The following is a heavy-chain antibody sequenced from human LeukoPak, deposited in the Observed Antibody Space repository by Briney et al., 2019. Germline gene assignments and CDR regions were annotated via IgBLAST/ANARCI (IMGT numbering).Heavy chain of an antibody. Sequence: ASVKVSCKASGYTFTSYYMHWVRQAPGQGLEWMGIINPSGGSTSYAQKFQGRVTMTRDMSTSTVYMELSSLRSEDTAVYYCARGAVYYDSRDAYYFDYWGQGTLVTVSS. D-gene: IGHD3-22*01. CDR1: GYTFTSYY. V-gene: IGHV1-46*01. CDR2: INPSGGST. J-gene: IGHJ4*02. CDR3: ARGAVYYDSRDAYYFDY.